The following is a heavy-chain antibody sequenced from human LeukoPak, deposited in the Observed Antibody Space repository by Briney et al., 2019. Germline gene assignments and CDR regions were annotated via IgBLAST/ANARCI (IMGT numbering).Heavy chain of an antibody. CDR1: GYYFTNYW. Sequence: GGSLKISCKGFGYYFTNYWIAWVRQMPGKGLEWMGIIYPGDSDTRYSPSFQGQVTISADKSINTAYLQWSSLKASDTATYYCARRDIATDHLVYWGQGTLVTVSS. CDR3: ARRDIATDHLVY. V-gene: IGHV5-51*01. D-gene: IGHD1-26*01. CDR2: IYPGDSDT. J-gene: IGHJ4*02.